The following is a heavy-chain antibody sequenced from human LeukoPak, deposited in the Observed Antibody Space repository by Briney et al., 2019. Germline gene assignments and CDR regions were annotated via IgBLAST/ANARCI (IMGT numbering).Heavy chain of an antibody. CDR2: ISSKGDYK. CDR3: ARPSSSGWYAPFF. J-gene: IGHJ4*02. CDR1: GVTFSTYA. Sequence: GGSLRLSCAASGVTFSTYAMHWVRQAPGKGLEYVAAISSKGDYKHYANSVKGRFTISRDNSKNTLYLEMGSLRAEDMAVYYCARPSSSGWYAPFFWGQGTLVTVSS. V-gene: IGHV3-64*01. D-gene: IGHD6-19*01.